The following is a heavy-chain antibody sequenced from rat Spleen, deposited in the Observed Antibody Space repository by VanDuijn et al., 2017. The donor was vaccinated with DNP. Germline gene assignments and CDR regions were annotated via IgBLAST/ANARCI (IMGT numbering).Heavy chain of an antibody. Sequence: EVQLVESGGGLVQPGRSLKLSCAASGFTFSNYYMAWVRQAPKKGLEWVATISTSGSRTYYPDSVKGRFTIFRDNAKSSLYLQMNILKSEDTATYYCARGGPPNWFAYWGQGTLVTVSS. V-gene: IGHV5-25*01. CDR1: GFTFSNYY. D-gene: IGHD3-1*01. J-gene: IGHJ3*01. CDR3: ARGGPPNWFAY. CDR2: ISTSGSRT.